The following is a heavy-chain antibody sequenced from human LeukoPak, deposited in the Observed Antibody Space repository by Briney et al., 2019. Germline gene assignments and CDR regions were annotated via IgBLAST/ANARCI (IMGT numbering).Heavy chain of an antibody. CDR2: ISSSSSYI. D-gene: IGHD3-10*01. CDR1: GFTFSSYS. V-gene: IGHV3-21*01. J-gene: IGHJ6*02. CDR3: ARVNPPYYYGSGSYYNLAFSFGMDV. Sequence: PGGSLRLSCAASGFTFSSYSMNWVRQAPGKGLEWVSSISSSSSYIYYADSVKGRFTISRDNAKNSLYLQMSSLRAEDTAVYYCARVNPPYYYGSGSYYNLAFSFGMDVWGQGTTVTVSS.